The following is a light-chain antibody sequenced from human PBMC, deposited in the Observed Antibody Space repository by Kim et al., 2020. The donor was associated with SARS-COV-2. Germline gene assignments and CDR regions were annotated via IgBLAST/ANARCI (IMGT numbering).Light chain of an antibody. J-gene: IGKJ2*01. CDR3: QQRSNWPVT. CDR1: QSVSSY. CDR2: DAS. V-gene: IGKV3-11*01. Sequence: EIVLTQSPATLSLSPGERATLSCRASQSVSSYLAWYQQKPGQAPRLLIYDASNRATGIPARLSGSGSGTDFTLTISSLEPEDFAVYYCQQRSNWPVTFGQGTKLEI.